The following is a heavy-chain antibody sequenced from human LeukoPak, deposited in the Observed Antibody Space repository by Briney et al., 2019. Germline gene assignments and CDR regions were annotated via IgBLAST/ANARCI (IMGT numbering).Heavy chain of an antibody. CDR2: MNPNSGNT. Sequence: ASVKVSCKASGGTFSSYAINWVRQATGQGLEWMGWMNPNSGNTGYAQKFQGRVTMTRNTSLSTAYMELSSLRSEDTAVYYCARDFSGSYSRNYWGQGTLVTVSS. CDR1: GGTFSSYA. J-gene: IGHJ4*02. D-gene: IGHD3-10*01. V-gene: IGHV1-8*02. CDR3: ARDFSGSYSRNY.